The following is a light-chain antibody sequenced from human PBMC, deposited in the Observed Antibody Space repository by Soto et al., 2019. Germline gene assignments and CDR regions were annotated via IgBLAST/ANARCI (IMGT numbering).Light chain of an antibody. CDR3: QEYETFSPWT. CDR1: QSISTW. CDR2: KAS. V-gene: IGKV1-5*03. J-gene: IGKJ1*01. Sequence: DIQMTQYPSILSSSFGDRVTITCRASQSISTWLAWSQQKPGKAPKVLIFKASSLESGVPSRFSGSGSGTEFTLAISSLQTDDFATYYCQEYETFSPWTFGQGTKVDIK.